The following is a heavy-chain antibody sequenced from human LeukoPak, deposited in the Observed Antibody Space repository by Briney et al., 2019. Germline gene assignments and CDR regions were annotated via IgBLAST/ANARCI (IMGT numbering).Heavy chain of an antibody. CDR1: GYTFTKSDY. CDR3: ARGPTDTDFDY. J-gene: IGHJ4*02. CDR2: INPSDGAT. Sequence: ASVTVSCKSSGYTFTKSDYIHWVRQAPGQGLEWVGIINPSDGATFYAQKFEGRVTLTRDTSTNTVFMELSSLRSDDTAVFYCARGPTDTDFDYWGQGSLVTVSS. V-gene: IGHV1-46*01.